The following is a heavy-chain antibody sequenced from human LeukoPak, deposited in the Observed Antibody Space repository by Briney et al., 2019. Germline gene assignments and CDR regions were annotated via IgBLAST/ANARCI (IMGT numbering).Heavy chain of an antibody. CDR3: ARHGRPYNWNESAFDI. CDR2: IYPGDSDT. D-gene: IGHD1-1*01. J-gene: IGHJ3*02. CDR1: GYSFISYW. Sequence: GESLKISCKGFGYSFISYWIGWVRQMPGKGLEWMGIIYPGDSDTRYSPSFQGQVTISADKSISTAYLQWSSLKASDTAMYYCARHGRPYNWNESAFDIWGQGTMVTVSS. V-gene: IGHV5-51*01.